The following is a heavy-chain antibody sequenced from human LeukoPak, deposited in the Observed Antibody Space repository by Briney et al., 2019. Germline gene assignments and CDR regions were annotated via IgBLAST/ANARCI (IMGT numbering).Heavy chain of an antibody. D-gene: IGHD5-12*01. CDR1: GGSISSSSYY. Sequence: PSETLSLTCTVSGGSISSSSYYWGWIRQPPGKGLEWIGSIYYSGSTYYNPSLKSRVTISVDTSKNQFSLKLSSVTAADTAVYYCARKNSGYDWTSYYYYYYMDVWGKGTTVTISS. CDR2: IYYSGST. CDR3: ARKNSGYDWTSYYYYYYMDV. V-gene: IGHV4-39*07. J-gene: IGHJ6*03.